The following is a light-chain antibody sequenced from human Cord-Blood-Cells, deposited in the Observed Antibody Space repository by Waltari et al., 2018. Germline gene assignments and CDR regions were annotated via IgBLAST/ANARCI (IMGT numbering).Light chain of an antibody. V-gene: IGLV1-40*01. J-gene: IGLJ1*01. CDR1: SSNIGAGYD. Sequence: QSVLTQPPSVSGAPGQRVTISCTGSSSNIGAGYDVHWYQQLPGTAPKLLIYGNSNRPSGVPDRVSGSKSGTSASLAITGLQAEDEADYYCQSYDSSLSGYVFRTGTKVTVL. CDR2: GNS. CDR3: QSYDSSLSGYV.